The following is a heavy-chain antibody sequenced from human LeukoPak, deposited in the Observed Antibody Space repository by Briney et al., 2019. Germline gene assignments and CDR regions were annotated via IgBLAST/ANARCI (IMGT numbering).Heavy chain of an antibody. D-gene: IGHD6-13*01. J-gene: IGHJ6*02. CDR1: GGTFSSYT. CDR2: IIPILVIA. V-gene: IGHV1-69*02. CDR3: ARAIAAAAVSYYGMDV. Sequence: GASVKVSCKASGGTFSSYTISWVRQAPGQGLEWMGRIIPILVIANYAQKFQGRVTITADKSTSTAYMELSSLRSEDTAVYYCARAIAAAAVSYYGMDVWGQGTTVTVSS.